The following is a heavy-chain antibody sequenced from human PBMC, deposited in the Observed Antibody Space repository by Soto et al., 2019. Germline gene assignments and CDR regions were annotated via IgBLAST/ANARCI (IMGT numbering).Heavy chain of an antibody. V-gene: IGHV3-9*01. CDR2: ISWNSGRI. CDR1: GFTFDEYD. D-gene: IGHD3-10*01. CDR3: ARSGEFSASDYFDF. Sequence: PGGSLRLSCGASGFTFDEYDMHWVRQAPGKGLEWVTSISWNSGRIGYADSVKGRFTISRDNVKNSLYLQMNSLRAEDTALYYCARSGEFSASDYFDFWGQGTLVTVSS. J-gene: IGHJ4*02.